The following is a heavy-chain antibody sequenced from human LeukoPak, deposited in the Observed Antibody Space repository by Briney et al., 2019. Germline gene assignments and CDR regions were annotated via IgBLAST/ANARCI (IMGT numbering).Heavy chain of an antibody. D-gene: IGHD3-16*01. V-gene: IGHV3-7*01. Sequence: QSGGSLRLSCAASGFTFSTSWMDCLRQARGKGLEWGANINPDGSEKYSVDSVKGRFTISRDNAKNSLYLQMNSLRAEDTAVYYCARDRAYKSFDYWGQGTLVTVSS. CDR1: GFTFSTSW. J-gene: IGHJ4*02. CDR2: INPDGSEK. CDR3: ARDRAYKSFDY.